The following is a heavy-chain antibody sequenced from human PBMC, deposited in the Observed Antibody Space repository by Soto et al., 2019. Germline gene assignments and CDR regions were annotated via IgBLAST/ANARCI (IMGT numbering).Heavy chain of an antibody. D-gene: IGHD5-12*01. J-gene: IGHJ6*03. CDR3: ARGYSGYDFYYYYMDV. CDR1: GGSISSGGYY. CDR2: IYYSGST. Sequence: QVQLQESGPGLVKPSQTLSLTCTVSGGSISSGGYYWSWLRQHPGKGLEWIGYIYYSGSTYYNPSLKSRVTMSVDTSKSQFALKLSSVTAADTAVYYCARGYSGYDFYYYYMDVWGKGTTVTVSS. V-gene: IGHV4-31*03.